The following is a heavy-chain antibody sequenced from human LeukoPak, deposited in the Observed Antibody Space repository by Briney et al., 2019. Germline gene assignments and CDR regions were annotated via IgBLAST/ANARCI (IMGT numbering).Heavy chain of an antibody. CDR3: ARDGNCSGGSCPGDY. J-gene: IGHJ4*02. V-gene: IGHV1-18*01. D-gene: IGHD2-15*01. Sequence: GASVKVSCKASGYTFTSYGIIWVRQAPGQGLEWMGWISAYNGNTNYAQKLQGRVTMTTDTSTSTAYMELRSLRSDDTAVYYCARDGNCSGGSCPGDYWGQGTLVTVSS. CDR2: ISAYNGNT. CDR1: GYTFTSYG.